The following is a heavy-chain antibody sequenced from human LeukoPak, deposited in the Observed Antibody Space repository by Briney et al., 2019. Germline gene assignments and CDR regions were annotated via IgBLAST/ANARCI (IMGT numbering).Heavy chain of an antibody. CDR2: ISYDGSNK. Sequence: GSLRLSCAASGFTFSSYGMHWVRQAPGKGLEWVAVISYDGSNKYYADSVKGRFTISRDNSKNTLYLQMNSLRAEDTAVYYCAKAYYGSGSYSFDYWGQGTLVTVSS. D-gene: IGHD3-10*01. J-gene: IGHJ4*02. CDR1: GFTFSSYG. V-gene: IGHV3-30*18. CDR3: AKAYYGSGSYSFDY.